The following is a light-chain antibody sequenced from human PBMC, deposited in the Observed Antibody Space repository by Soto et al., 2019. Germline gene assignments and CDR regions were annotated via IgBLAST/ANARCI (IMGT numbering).Light chain of an antibody. V-gene: IGKV1-5*01. J-gene: IGKJ1*01. CDR3: QQYNTLGT. Sequence: DIQMTQSPSTLSASVGDRVTITCRASQSISSWLAWYQQKPGKAHKLLIYDASSLESGVPSRFSGSGSGTEFTLTISSLQPDDFATYYCQQYNTLGTFGQGTKGEIK. CDR2: DAS. CDR1: QSISSW.